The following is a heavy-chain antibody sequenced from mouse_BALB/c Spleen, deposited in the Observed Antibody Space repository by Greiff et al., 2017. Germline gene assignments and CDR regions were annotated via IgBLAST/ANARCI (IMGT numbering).Heavy chain of an antibody. CDR2: ISSGGST. CDR3: AGGPITTVVATGDY. D-gene: IGHD1-1*01. Sequence: EVQLVESGGGLVKPGGSLKLSCAASGFTFSSYAMSWVRQTPEKRLEWVASISSGGSTYYPDSVKGRFPIVRDNARNILYLQMSSLRSEDTAMYYCAGGPITTVVATGDYWGQGTTLTVSA. J-gene: IGHJ2*01. CDR1: GFTFSSYA. V-gene: IGHV5-6-5*01.